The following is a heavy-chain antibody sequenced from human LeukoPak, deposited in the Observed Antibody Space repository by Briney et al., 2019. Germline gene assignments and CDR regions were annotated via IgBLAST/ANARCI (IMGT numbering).Heavy chain of an antibody. Sequence: SETLSLTCIVSGGSISNYYWSWVRQPPGKGLEYIGYIYYSGSTSYNPSLKSRVTISVDMSKNQFSLKLSSVTAADTAVYYCARGGNCSGGSCYSDRGWFDLWGQGTLVTVSS. CDR3: ARGGNCSGGSCYSDRGWFDL. V-gene: IGHV4-59*01. J-gene: IGHJ5*02. CDR1: GGSISNYY. D-gene: IGHD2-15*01. CDR2: IYYSGST.